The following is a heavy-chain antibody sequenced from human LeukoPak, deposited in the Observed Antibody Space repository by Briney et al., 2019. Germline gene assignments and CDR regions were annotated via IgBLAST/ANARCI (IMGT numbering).Heavy chain of an antibody. V-gene: IGHV1-69*05. CDR1: GGTFSSYA. J-gene: IGHJ4*02. CDR3: ASGRYCSSTSCYRGGKNFDY. CDR2: IIPIFGTA. D-gene: IGHD2-2*01. Sequence: ASVKVSCKASGGTFSSYAISWVRQAPGQGLEWMGRIIPIFGTANYAQKFQGRVTITTDASTSTAYMELSSLRSEDTAVYYWASGRYCSSTSCYRGGKNFDYWGQGTLVTVSS.